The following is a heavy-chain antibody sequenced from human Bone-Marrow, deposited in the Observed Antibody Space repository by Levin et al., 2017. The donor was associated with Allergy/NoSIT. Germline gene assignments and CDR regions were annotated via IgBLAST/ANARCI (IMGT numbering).Heavy chain of an antibody. CDR1: GFTISTNY. CDR2: IHSGGRK. J-gene: IGHJ4*02. V-gene: IGHV3-66*01. Sequence: GGSLRLSCAASGFTISTNYMSWVRQVPGKGLEWVSIIHSGGRKNYADSVKGRFTISRDNYNNTLYLQMNSLRGEDTAIYYCARDAVVTTNHWGQGPLVIVSS. CDR3: ARDAVVTTNH. D-gene: IGHD5-12*01.